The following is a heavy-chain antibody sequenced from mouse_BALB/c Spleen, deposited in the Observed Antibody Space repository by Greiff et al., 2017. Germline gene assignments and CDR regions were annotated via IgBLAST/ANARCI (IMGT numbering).Heavy chain of an antibody. V-gene: IGHV3-8*02. CDR3: ARGLRCYYDGSSSDLDY. D-gene: IGHD1-1*01. J-gene: IGHJ2*01. CDR1: GDSITSGY. Sequence: EVQLVESGPSLVKPSQTLSLSCSVSGDSITSGYWNWVRQFPGNKLEYMGYISYSGSTYYYPSLKSRISITQDTSKNQYYLQLNSVTTEDTATYYCARGLRCYYDGSSSDLDYWGQGTTLTVSS. CDR2: ISYSGST.